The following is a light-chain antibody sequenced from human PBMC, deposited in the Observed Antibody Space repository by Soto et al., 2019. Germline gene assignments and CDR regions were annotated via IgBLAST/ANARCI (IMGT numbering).Light chain of an antibody. J-gene: IGLJ1*01. Sequence: QSVLTQPRSVSGSPGQSVTISCTGTSSDVGGYNYVSWYQQRPGTAPKLMIYDVIKRPSGVPDRFSGSKSGNTASLTISGLQAEDEADYYCCSYAGTFTYVFGTATKLTVL. CDR2: DVI. CDR1: SSDVGGYNY. CDR3: CSYAGTFTYV. V-gene: IGLV2-11*01.